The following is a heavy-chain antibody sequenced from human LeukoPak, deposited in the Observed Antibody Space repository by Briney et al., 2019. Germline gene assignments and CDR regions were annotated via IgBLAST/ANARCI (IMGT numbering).Heavy chain of an antibody. D-gene: IGHD3-9*01. V-gene: IGHV4-59*01. CDR3: ARWDYDILTGSDY. J-gene: IGHJ4*02. CDR2: IYYSGST. Sequence: PSETLSLTCTVSGGSISSYYWSWIRQPPGKGLEWIGYIYYSGSTNYNPSLKSRVTISVDTSKNQFSLKLSSVTAADTAVYYCARWDYDILTGSDYWGQGTLVTVSS. CDR1: GGSISSYY.